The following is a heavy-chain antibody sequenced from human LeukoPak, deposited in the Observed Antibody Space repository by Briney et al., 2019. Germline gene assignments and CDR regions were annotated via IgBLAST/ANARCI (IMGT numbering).Heavy chain of an antibody. Sequence: GGSLRLSCAASGFTFSSYAMSWVRQAPGKGLEWVSAISDSGGSTYYADSVKDRFTISRDNSKNTLSLQMNSLRAEDTAVYYXXRGGPYXXXYWGQGTXVTXS. V-gene: IGHV3-23*01. J-gene: IGHJ4*02. D-gene: IGHD3-10*01. CDR3: XRGGPYXXXY. CDR1: GFTFSSYA. CDR2: ISDSGGST.